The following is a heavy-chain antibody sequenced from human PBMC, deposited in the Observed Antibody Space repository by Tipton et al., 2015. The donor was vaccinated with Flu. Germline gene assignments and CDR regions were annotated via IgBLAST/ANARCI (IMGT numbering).Heavy chain of an antibody. CDR3: ARSAPGDCSSTSCSLFDY. D-gene: IGHD2-2*01. CDR2: IYRGGTT. CDR1: GFTVSSNY. Sequence: SLRLSCAASGFTVSSNYVSWVRQAPGKGLEWVSVIYRGGTTYYADSVKGRFTISRDNSKNTLYLQMDSLRAEDTAVYYCARSAPGDCSSTSCSLFDYWGQGILVTVSS. V-gene: IGHV3-53*01. J-gene: IGHJ4*02.